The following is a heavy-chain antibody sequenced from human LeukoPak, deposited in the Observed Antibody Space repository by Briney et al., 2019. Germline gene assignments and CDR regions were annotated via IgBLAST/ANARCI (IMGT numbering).Heavy chain of an antibody. CDR2: FDPEDGET. D-gene: IGHD2-2*01. CDR3: ARGGRLGPFEGRDIVVVPAALLVDP. CDR1: GYTLTELS. J-gene: IGHJ5*02. Sequence: ASVKVSCKVSGYTLTELSVHWVRQAPGKGLEWMGGFDPEDGETIYAQKFQGRVTMTRDTSTSTVYMELSSLRSEDTAVYYCARGGRLGPFEGRDIVVVPAALLVDPWGQGTLVTVSS. V-gene: IGHV1-24*01.